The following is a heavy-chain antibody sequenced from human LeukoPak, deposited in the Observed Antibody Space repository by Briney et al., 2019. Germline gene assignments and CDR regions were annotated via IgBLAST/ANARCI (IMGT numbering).Heavy chain of an antibody. CDR3: ARRGITYSSSFFAY. V-gene: IGHV4-39*01. J-gene: IGHJ4*02. CDR1: GASIGGSHFH. CDR2: IFYSGST. D-gene: IGHD2-2*01. Sequence: SETLSLTCTVSGASIGGSHFHWGWIRQPPGKGLEWIGSIFYSGSTHYNPSLKSRVTMSVDTSKNQFSLKLTSVTAADTATYYCARRGITYSSSFFAYWGQGTLVTVSS.